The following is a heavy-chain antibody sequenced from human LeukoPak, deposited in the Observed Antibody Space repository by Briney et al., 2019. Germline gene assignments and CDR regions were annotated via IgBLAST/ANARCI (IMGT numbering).Heavy chain of an antibody. Sequence: PGGSLRLSCAASGFTFDDYAMHWVRQAPGKGLEWVSGISWNSGSIGYADSVKGRFTISRDNAKNSLYLQMNSLRAEDTALYYYAESLGMATTNWFDPWGQGTLVTVSS. J-gene: IGHJ5*02. CDR2: ISWNSGSI. CDR3: AESLGMATTNWFDP. CDR1: GFTFDDYA. V-gene: IGHV3-9*01. D-gene: IGHD5-24*01.